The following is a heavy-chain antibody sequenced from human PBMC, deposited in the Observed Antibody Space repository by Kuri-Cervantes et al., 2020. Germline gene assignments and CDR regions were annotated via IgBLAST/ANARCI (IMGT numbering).Heavy chain of an antibody. Sequence: ESLKISCAASGFTFSDYYWSWIRQPPGKGLEWIGEINHSGSTNYNPSLKSRVTISVNTSKNQFSLKLSSVTAADTAVYYCATTQRGYSYGYPNPFDYWGQGTLVTVSS. CDR2: INHSGST. J-gene: IGHJ4*02. D-gene: IGHD5-18*01. CDR1: GFTFSDYY. V-gene: IGHV4-34*08. CDR3: ATTQRGYSYGYPNPFDY.